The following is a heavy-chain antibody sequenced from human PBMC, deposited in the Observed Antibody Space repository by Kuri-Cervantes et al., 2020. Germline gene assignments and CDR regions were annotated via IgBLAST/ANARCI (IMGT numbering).Heavy chain of an antibody. CDR3: AREWFGGIDY. V-gene: IGHV3-53*01. CDR2: IYSGGST. Sequence: GESLKISCAASGFTVSSNYMSWVRQAPGKGPEWVSVIYSGGSTYYADSVKGRFTISRDNSKNTLYLQMNSLRAEDTAVYYCAREWFGGIDYWGQGTLVTVSS. J-gene: IGHJ4*02. CDR1: GFTVSSNY. D-gene: IGHD3-10*01.